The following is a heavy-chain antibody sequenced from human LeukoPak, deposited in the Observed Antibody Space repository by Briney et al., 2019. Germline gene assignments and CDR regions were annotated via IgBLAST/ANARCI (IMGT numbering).Heavy chain of an antibody. CDR1: GGTFSSYA. J-gene: IGHJ4*02. V-gene: IGHV1-69*04. Sequence: SVKVSCTASGGTFSSYAISWVRQAPGQGLEWMGRIISILGIANYAQKFQGRVTITADKSTSTAYMELSSLRSEDTAVYYCARDIGHYYDSSGYYYYWGQGTLVTVSS. CDR3: ARDIGHYYDSSGYYYY. D-gene: IGHD3-22*01. CDR2: IISILGIA.